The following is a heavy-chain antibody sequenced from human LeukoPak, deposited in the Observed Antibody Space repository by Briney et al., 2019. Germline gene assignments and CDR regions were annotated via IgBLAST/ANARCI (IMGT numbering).Heavy chain of an antibody. CDR1: GFTFSSYD. V-gene: IGHV3-23*01. J-gene: IGHJ4*02. D-gene: IGHD6-13*01. Sequence: PGGSLRLSCAASGFTFSSYDMTWVRQAPGKGLEWVSAISGSGGSTYFADSVKGRFTTSRDSSRNTLYLQMNSLRAEDTAVYYCAKVMSSSWQLDYWGQGTLVTVSS. CDR2: ISGSGGST. CDR3: AKVMSSSWQLDY.